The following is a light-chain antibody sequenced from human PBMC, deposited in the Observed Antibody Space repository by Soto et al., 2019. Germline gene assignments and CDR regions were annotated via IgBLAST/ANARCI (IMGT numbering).Light chain of an antibody. J-gene: IGKJ4*01. CDR3: QQYSSSPT. V-gene: IGKV3-20*01. CDR1: QSISRSD. Sequence: EIVLTQSPGTVSLSPGESATLSCRASQSISRSDLAWYQHRPGQSPRLLIYATSSRATGIPDRFTGGGAGTGFTLTISRLEPEDSAVYYCQQYSSSPTFGGGTKVDIK. CDR2: ATS.